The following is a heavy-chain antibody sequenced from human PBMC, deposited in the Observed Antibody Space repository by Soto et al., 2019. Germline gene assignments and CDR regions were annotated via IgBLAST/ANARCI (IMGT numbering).Heavy chain of an antibody. J-gene: IGHJ3*02. CDR2: IYYSGST. CDR3: ARTYDGSGPNSGGYGFDI. V-gene: IGHV4-59*01. Sequence: SETLSLTCSVAGGSISSYYWSWIRQPPGKGLEWIAYIYYSGSTSYNPSLKSRVSISLDTSKNQFSLKLSSVTAADTAVYYCARTYDGSGPNSGGYGFDIWGQGTMVT. CDR1: GGSISSYY. D-gene: IGHD3-22*01.